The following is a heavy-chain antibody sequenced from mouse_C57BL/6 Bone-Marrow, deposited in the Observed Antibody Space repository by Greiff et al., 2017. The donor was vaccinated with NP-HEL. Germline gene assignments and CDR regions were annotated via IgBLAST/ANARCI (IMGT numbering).Heavy chain of an antibody. Sequence: VQLQQPGAELVKPGASVKLSCKASGYTFTSYWMHWVKQRPGQGLEWIGMIHPNSGSTNYNEKFKSKATLTVDKSSSTAYMQLSSLTSEDSAGYYCAIVDSSGYVWFAYWGQGTLVTVSA. J-gene: IGHJ3*01. D-gene: IGHD3-2*02. V-gene: IGHV1-64*01. CDR2: IHPNSGST. CDR1: GYTFTSYW. CDR3: AIVDSSGYVWFAY.